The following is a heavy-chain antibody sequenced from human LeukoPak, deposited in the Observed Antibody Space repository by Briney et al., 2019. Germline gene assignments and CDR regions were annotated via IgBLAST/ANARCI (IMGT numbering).Heavy chain of an antibody. Sequence: GGSLRLSCAASGFTFSSYEMNWVRQAPGKGLEWVSYISSSGSTIYYADSVKGRFTISRDNAKNSLYLQMNSLRAEDTAVYYCARGFIRDFWSGYYIALFFDYWGQGSLVTVHS. V-gene: IGHV3-48*03. CDR2: ISSSGSTI. CDR3: ARGFIRDFWSGYYIALFFDY. CDR1: GFTFSSYE. D-gene: IGHD3-3*01. J-gene: IGHJ4*01.